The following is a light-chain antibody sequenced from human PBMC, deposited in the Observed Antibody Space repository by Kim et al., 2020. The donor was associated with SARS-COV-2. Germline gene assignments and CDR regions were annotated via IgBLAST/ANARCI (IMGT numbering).Light chain of an antibody. CDR1: QSVSSN. CDR2: GAS. J-gene: IGKJ1*01. CDR3: QQYNNWWA. V-gene: IGKV3-15*01. Sequence: SLSPGERAALSCRASQSVSSNFASCQQKPGQAPRLLIYGASTRATGIPARFSGSGSGTEFTLTISSLQSEDFAVYYCQQYNNWWAFGQGTKVDIK.